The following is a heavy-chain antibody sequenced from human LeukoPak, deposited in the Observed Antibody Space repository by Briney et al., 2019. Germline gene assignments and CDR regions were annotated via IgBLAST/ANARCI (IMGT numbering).Heavy chain of an antibody. Sequence: GALVKVSCKASGYTFTGYYMHWVRQAPGQGLEWMGRINPNSGGTNYAQKFQGRVTMTRDTSISTAYMELSRLRSDDTAVYYCAREHLLRYFDWSSRGWFDPWGQGTLVTVSS. CDR2: INPNSGGT. CDR1: GYTFTGYY. J-gene: IGHJ5*02. V-gene: IGHV1-2*06. D-gene: IGHD3-9*01. CDR3: AREHLLRYFDWSSRGWFDP.